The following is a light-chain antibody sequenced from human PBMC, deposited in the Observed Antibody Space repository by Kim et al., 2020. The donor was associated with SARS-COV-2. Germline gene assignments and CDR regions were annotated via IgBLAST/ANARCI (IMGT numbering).Light chain of an antibody. CDR2: EVS. J-gene: IGLJ1*01. Sequence: QSVLTQPASVSGSPGQSITISCTGTSSDVGSSNHVSWYQQHPGKAPKLVIYEVSKRPSGVSSRFSASKSDNTASLTISGLQAEDEADYYCLSYTSRITFIFGTGTQVTVL. V-gene: IGLV2-23*02. CDR3: LSYTSRITFI. CDR1: SSDVGSSNH.